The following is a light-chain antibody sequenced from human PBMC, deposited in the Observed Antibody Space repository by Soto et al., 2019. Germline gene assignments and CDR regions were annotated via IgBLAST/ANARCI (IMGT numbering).Light chain of an antibody. Sequence: DIPLTQSPSSVSASVGDRVTVTCRASHDISSWLAWYQQKPGKAPRLVIFAASTLQSGVPSRFSGSGSGTDFTLTISSLQPEDFATYYCQQLNSYPLTFGQGTKVEIK. V-gene: IGKV1-12*01. CDR1: HDISSW. J-gene: IGKJ1*01. CDR2: AAS. CDR3: QQLNSYPLT.